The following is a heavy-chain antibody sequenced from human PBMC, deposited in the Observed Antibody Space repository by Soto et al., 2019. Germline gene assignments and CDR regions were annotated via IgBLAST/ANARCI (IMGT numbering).Heavy chain of an antibody. D-gene: IGHD2-2*01. J-gene: IGHJ4*02. CDR1: GFSFSNYA. V-gene: IGHV3-23*01. CDR2: ISGGGDNT. Sequence: PGGSLRLSCAASGFSFSNYAMSWVRQAPGKGLEWVSTISGGGDNTHYADSVKGRFTTSRDNSKNALYLQMNSLRAEDTAVYYCAKPTHCSSTTCYGGFEYWGQGPLVPVSS. CDR3: AKPTHCSSTTCYGGFEY.